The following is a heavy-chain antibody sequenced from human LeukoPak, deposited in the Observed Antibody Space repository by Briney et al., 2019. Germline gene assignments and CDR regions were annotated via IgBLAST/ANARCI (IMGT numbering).Heavy chain of an antibody. CDR3: AXXXXXTDXDILTGYPPLLCYFDY. D-gene: IGHD3-9*01. Sequence: PSETLSLTCAVYGGSFSGYYWSRIRQPPGKGLEWIGEINHSGSTNYNPSLKSRVTISVDTSKNQFSLKLSSVTAADTAVYYCAXXXXXTDXDILTGYPPLLCYFDYWGQGTLVTVSS. V-gene: IGHV4-34*01. J-gene: IGHJ4*02. CDR1: GGSFSGYY. CDR2: INHSGST.